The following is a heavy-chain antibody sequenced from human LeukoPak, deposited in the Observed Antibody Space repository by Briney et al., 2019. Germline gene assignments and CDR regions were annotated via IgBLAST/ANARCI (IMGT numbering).Heavy chain of an antibody. CDR1: GFTFSSYE. Sequence: PGGSLRLSCAASGFTFSSYEMNWVRQAPGKGLEWVAVISYDGSNKYYADSVKGRFTISRDNSKNTLYLQMNSLRAEDTAVYYCAKGLDDFWSGPLDYWGQGTLVTVSS. CDR2: ISYDGSNK. V-gene: IGHV3-30*18. J-gene: IGHJ4*02. D-gene: IGHD3-3*01. CDR3: AKGLDDFWSGPLDY.